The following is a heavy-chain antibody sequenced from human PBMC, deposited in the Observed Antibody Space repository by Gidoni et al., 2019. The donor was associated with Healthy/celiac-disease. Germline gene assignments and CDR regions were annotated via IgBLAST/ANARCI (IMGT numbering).Heavy chain of an antibody. D-gene: IGHD3-22*01. Sequence: QVQLVESGGGVVHPGRSLRLSCAASGFTFSSYGMHWVRQAPGKGLEWVAVIWYDGSNKYYADSVKGRFTISRDNSKNTLYLQRNSLRAEDTAVYYWAREWEDGSGKDYWGQGTLVTVSS. CDR1: GFTFSSYG. CDR3: AREWEDGSGKDY. J-gene: IGHJ4*02. V-gene: IGHV3-33*01. CDR2: IWYDGSNK.